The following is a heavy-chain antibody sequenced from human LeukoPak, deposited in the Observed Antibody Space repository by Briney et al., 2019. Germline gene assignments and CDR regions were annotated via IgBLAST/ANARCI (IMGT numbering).Heavy chain of an antibody. CDR1: GGSFSGYY. CDR2: INHSGST. J-gene: IGHJ4*02. D-gene: IGHD5-24*01. CDR3: ARGGRWLQFRD. Sequence: PLETLSLTCAVYGGSFSGYYWSWIRQPPGKGLEWIGEINHSGSTNYNPSLKSRVTISVDTSKNQFFLKLSSVTAADTAVYYCARGGRWLQFRDWGQGTLVTVSS. V-gene: IGHV4-34*01.